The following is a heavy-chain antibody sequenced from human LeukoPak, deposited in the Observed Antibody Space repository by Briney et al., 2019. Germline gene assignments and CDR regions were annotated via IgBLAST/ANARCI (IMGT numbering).Heavy chain of an antibody. J-gene: IGHJ4*02. CDR3: ARGGWSLDY. Sequence: SETLSLTCTVSGGTVSGYYWSWIWQPPGKGLEWIGFIYYSGSTTYNPSLKSRVTISVDTAKNQLSLRLNSVTAADSAMYYCARGGWSLDYWGQGTLVTVSS. CDR2: IYYSGST. CDR1: GGTVSGYY. D-gene: IGHD6-19*01. V-gene: IGHV4-59*02.